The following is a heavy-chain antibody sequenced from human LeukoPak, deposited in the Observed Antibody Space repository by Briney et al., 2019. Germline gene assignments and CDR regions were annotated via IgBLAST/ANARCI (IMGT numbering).Heavy chain of an antibody. Sequence: GGSLRLSCAASGFTFSSYEMNWVRQAPGKGLEWVSYISSSGSTIYYAASVKGRFTISRDNAKNSLYLQMNSLRAEDTAVYYCARDFNYYYGMDVWGQGTTVTVSS. CDR2: ISSSGSTI. CDR1: GFTFSSYE. V-gene: IGHV3-48*03. J-gene: IGHJ6*02. CDR3: ARDFNYYYGMDV.